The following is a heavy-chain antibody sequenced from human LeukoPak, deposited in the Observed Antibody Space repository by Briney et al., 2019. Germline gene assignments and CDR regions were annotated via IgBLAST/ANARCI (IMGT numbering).Heavy chain of an antibody. D-gene: IGHD3-22*01. CDR3: ARGSYYYDSSGSNAPLDY. CDR1: GFTSSSYW. J-gene: IGHJ4*02. V-gene: IGHV3-74*01. CDR2: INSDGSST. Sequence: GGSLRLSCAASGFTSSSYWMHWVRQAPGKGLVWVSRINSDGSSTSYADSVKGRFTISRDNAKNTLYLQMNSLRAEDTAVYYCARGSYYYDSSGSNAPLDYWGQGTLVTVSS.